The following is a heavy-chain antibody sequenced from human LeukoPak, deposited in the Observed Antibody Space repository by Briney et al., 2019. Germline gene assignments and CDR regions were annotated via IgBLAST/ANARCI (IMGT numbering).Heavy chain of an antibody. CDR1: GITIWGHW. CDR2: TKPYKSEK. CDR3: ATRPAGNNFHSVFDF. J-gene: IGHJ4*02. V-gene: IGHV3-7*01. D-gene: IGHD2/OR15-2a*01. Sequence: GGSLTLSCAASGITIWGHWMIWVRQTLGKERPWVASTKPYKSEKVYLDSVKSRFTISRDNAKTSLYLQMNRLRAEDTAVYYWATRPAGNNFHSVFDFWGQGTLITVSS.